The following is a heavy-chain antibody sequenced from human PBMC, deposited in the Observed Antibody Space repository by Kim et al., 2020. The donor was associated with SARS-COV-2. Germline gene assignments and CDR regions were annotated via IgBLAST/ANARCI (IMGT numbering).Heavy chain of an antibody. D-gene: IGHD2-15*01. CDR1: GFTFSSNN. CDR2: ISSTGNYI. V-gene: IGHV3-21*01. Sequence: RGSLRLSCAASGFTFSSNNLNWVRQAPGKGLEWVSSISSTGNYIYYADSVKGRFTISRDNAKNSLYLQMNSLRAEDTAVYYCARARWTPNYYFDYWGQGTLVTVSS. J-gene: IGHJ4*02. CDR3: ARARWTPNYYFDY.